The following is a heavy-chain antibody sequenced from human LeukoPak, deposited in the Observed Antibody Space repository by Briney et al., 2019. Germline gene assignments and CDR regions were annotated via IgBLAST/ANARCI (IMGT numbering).Heavy chain of an antibody. D-gene: IGHD3-3*01. Sequence: SVKVSCKASGGTFSSYAISWVRQAPGQGLEWMGGIILIFGTANYAQKFQGRVTITADESTSTAYMELSSLRSEDTAVYYCARGAYYDFWSGYYRPDYYYYGMDVWGQGTTVTVSS. V-gene: IGHV1-69*13. J-gene: IGHJ6*02. CDR1: GGTFSSYA. CDR3: ARGAYYDFWSGYYRPDYYYYGMDV. CDR2: IILIFGTA.